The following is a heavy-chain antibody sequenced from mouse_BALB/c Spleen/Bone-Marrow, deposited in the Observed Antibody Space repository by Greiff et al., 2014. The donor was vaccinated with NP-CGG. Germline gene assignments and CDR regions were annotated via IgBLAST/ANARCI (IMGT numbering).Heavy chain of an antibody. Sequence: VQLKQSGPDLVRPSQSLSLTCTVTGYSITSGYTWHWIRQFPGNKLEWMGDIHYSGGANYNPSLKSRISITRDTSKNHFFLQLNSVTTEDTAAYYCARGGLDFDYWGQGATLTVSS. V-gene: IGHV3-1*02. CDR3: ARGGLDFDY. D-gene: IGHD3-3*01. J-gene: IGHJ2*01. CDR1: GYSITSGYT. CDR2: IHYSGGA.